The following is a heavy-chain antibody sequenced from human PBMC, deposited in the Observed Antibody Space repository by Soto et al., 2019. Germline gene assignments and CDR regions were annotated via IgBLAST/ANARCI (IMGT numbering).Heavy chain of an antibody. CDR1: GYTFTSYG. Sequence: QVPLVQSGAEVKKPGASVKVSCKASGYTFTSYGISWVRQAPGQGLEWMGWIGAYNGNTNYAQKLQGRVTMTTDTSTSTAYMELRSLGSDDTAVYYCARVWGDTAMGYIYYYYYYMDVWGKGTTVTVSS. CDR3: ARVWGDTAMGYIYYYYYYMDV. J-gene: IGHJ6*03. V-gene: IGHV1-18*01. D-gene: IGHD5-18*01. CDR2: IGAYNGNT.